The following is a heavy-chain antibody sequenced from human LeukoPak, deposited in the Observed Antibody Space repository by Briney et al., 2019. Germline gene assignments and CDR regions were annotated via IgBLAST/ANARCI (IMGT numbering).Heavy chain of an antibody. J-gene: IGHJ4*02. CDR3: AKGGVTMVREVMKKYYFDY. CDR2: ISGSGGST. V-gene: IGHV3-23*01. Sequence: GGSLRLSCAASGFTFSSYGMSWVRQAPGKGLQWVSGISGSGGSTYYADSVKGRFTISRDNSKNTLYLQMNSLRAEDTAVYYCAKGGVTMVREVMKKYYFDYWGQGTLVTVSS. D-gene: IGHD3-10*01. CDR1: GFTFSSYG.